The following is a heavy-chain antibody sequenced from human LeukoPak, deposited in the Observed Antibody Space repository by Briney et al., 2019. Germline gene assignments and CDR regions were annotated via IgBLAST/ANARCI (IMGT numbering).Heavy chain of an antibody. J-gene: IGHJ6*03. CDR1: GGSISSGGYY. V-gene: IGHV4-30-2*02. D-gene: IGHD3-10*01. Sequence: SETLSLTCTVSGGSISSGGYYWSWIRQPPGKGLEWIGCIYHSGSTYYNPSLKSRVTISVDTSKNQFSLKLSSVTAADTAVYYCAKSGGPRRISMVRGVRSDYYMDVWGKGTTVTVSS. CDR3: AKSGGPRRISMVRGVRSDYYMDV. CDR2: IYHSGST.